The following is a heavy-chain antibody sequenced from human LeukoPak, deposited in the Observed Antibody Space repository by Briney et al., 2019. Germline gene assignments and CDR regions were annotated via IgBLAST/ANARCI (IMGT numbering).Heavy chain of an antibody. CDR3: TRGKGDQGWH. Sequence: GGSLRLSCVVSGFSISDSYMTWIRQTPGKGLEWLAYISGSGSDIYFADSVKGRFTISRDNAKNSLYLQMNSLETEDTAVYFCTRGKGDQGWHWGQGTLVTVSS. D-gene: IGHD2-15*01. V-gene: IGHV3-11*01. CDR2: ISGSGSDI. J-gene: IGHJ4*02. CDR1: GFSISDSY.